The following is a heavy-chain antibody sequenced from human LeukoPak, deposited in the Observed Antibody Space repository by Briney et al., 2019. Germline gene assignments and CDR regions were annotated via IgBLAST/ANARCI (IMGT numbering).Heavy chain of an antibody. V-gene: IGHV3-11*01. CDR1: GFTFGAYY. J-gene: IGHJ6*04. D-gene: IGHD2-2*02. CDR2: IKGDGTTI. CDR3: ARYPLQYYYYFLDV. Sequence: PGGSLRLSCTASGFTFGAYYMTWIRQAPGKGLDWLSYIKGDGTTIHYAESVKGRFTISRDNGKKSVYLHIKSLRAEDTAVYYCARYPLQYYYYFLDVWGKGTTVTVSS.